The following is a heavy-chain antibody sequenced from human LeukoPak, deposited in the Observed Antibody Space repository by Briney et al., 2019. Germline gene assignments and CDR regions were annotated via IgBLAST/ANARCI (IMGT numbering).Heavy chain of an antibody. V-gene: IGHV4-59*01. Sequence: SETLSLTCTVSGGSISSYYWSWIRQPPGKGLEWIGYIYYSGSTNYNPSLKSRVTISVDTSKNQFSLKLSSVTAADTAVYYCARGHSIEPYYYYYYMDVWGKGTTVTVSS. CDR1: GGSISSYY. CDR3: ARGHSIEPYYYYYYMDV. CDR2: IYYSGST. J-gene: IGHJ6*03. D-gene: IGHD4-11*01.